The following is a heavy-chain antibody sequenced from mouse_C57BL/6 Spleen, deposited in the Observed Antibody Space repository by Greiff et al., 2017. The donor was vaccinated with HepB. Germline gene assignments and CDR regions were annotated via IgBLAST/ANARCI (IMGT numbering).Heavy chain of an antibody. CDR2: IYPGDGDT. J-gene: IGHJ4*01. Sequence: VHLVESGPELVKPGASVKISCKASGYAFSSSWMNWVKQRPGKGLEWIGRIYPGDGDTNYNGKFKGKATLTADKSSSTAYMQLSSLTSEDSAVYFCARSYYGSSYDYAMDYWGQGTSVTVSS. V-gene: IGHV1-82*01. D-gene: IGHD1-1*01. CDR1: GYAFSSSW. CDR3: ARSYYGSSYDYAMDY.